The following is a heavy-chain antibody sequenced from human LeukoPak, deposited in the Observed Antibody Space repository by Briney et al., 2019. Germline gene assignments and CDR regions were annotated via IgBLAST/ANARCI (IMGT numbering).Heavy chain of an antibody. D-gene: IGHD3-10*02. CDR2: ISNIGDII. CDR1: GFTFSNYE. Sequence: GGSLRLSCAASGFTFSNYEMNRVRQAPGKGLEWISHISNIGDIIHYADSVKGRFTISRDNAKNSLYLQMNSLRAEDTAVYYCAELGITMIGRVWGKGTTVTISS. CDR3: AELGITMIGRV. J-gene: IGHJ6*04. V-gene: IGHV3-48*03.